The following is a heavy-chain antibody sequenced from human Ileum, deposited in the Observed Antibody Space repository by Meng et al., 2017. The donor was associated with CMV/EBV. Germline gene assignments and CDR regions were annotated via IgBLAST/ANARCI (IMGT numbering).Heavy chain of an antibody. CDR1: SGAFSEYK. V-gene: IGHV4-34*01. J-gene: IGHJ4*02. D-gene: IGHD3-3*01. CDR2: ISHVGDN. CDR3: ARASHQRRFLSY. Sequence: QLLVERWGAGLLKPSETLPFMWAGYSGAFSEYKGTWIRQAPGKGLEWMGEISHVGDNNYNPSLRGGVTISVDMPKKQFFLNLASVTAADTAIYYCARASHQRRFLSYWGQGTLVTVSS.